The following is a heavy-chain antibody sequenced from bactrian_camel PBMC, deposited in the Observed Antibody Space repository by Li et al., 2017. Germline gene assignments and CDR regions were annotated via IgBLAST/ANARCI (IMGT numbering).Heavy chain of an antibody. J-gene: IGHJ7*01. CDR2: INSSGRST. D-gene: IGHD1*01. Sequence: VQLVESGGSSVQPGGSLRLSCAASGFTFSDYTMTWVRQAPGKGLEWVSDINSSGRSTNYAESVKDRFTISRDNARNTVYLQMNSLKSEDTAMYYCGSQGAFGKGTQVTVS. CDR1: GFTFSDYT. V-gene: IGHV3S40*01.